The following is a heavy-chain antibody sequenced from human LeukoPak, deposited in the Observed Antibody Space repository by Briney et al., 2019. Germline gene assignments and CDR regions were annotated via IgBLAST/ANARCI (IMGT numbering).Heavy chain of an antibody. V-gene: IGHV1-2*02. J-gene: IGHJ5*02. D-gene: IGHD2-15*01. CDR2: INPNSGGT. CDR1: GYTFTGYY. Sequence: ASVKVSCKASGYTFTGYYMHWVRQAPGQGLEWMGWINPNSGGTNYAQKFQGRVTMTRDTSISTAYMELSRLRSDDTAVYYCARYIVVVVAATRGRDNWFDPWGQGTLVTVSS. CDR3: ARYIVVVVAATRGRDNWFDP.